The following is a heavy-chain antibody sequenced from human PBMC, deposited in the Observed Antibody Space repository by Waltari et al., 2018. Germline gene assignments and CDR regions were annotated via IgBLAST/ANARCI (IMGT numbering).Heavy chain of an antibody. CDR1: GCTVRNYG. D-gene: IGHD3-10*01. CDR3: AKGRGAGSHTDWYFDV. Sequence: EVQLLESGGNLVQPGESLRLSCVASGCTVRNYGMNWVRKGPGKGLEWLSTITGSGGYIFDADSVRGRFTISRDNSKNTVYLQMSSLRAADTAVYYCAKGRGAGSHTDWYFDVWGRGTLVTVSS. J-gene: IGHJ2*01. CDR2: ITGSGGYI. V-gene: IGHV3-23*01.